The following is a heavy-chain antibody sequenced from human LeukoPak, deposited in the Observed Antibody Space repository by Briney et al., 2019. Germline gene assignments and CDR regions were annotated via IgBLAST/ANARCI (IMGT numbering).Heavy chain of an antibody. D-gene: IGHD5-18*01. Sequence: GGSLRLSCAASGFTFSGSAMHWVRQASGKGLEWVGRIRSKANSYATAYAASVKGRFTISRDDSKNTAYLQMNSLKTEDTAVYYCTRQEVDTAISYYYYYMDVWGKGTTVTVSS. CDR1: GFTFSGSA. CDR3: TRQEVDTAISYYYYYMDV. J-gene: IGHJ6*03. V-gene: IGHV3-73*01. CDR2: IRSKANSYAT.